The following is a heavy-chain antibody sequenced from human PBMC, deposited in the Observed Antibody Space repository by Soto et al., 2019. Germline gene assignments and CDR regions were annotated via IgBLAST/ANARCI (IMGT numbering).Heavy chain of an antibody. CDR2: VSSSSSTI. V-gene: IGHV3-48*02. CDR1: GFTFSSYS. D-gene: IGHD5-12*01. J-gene: IGHJ4*02. Sequence: GGSLRLSXAASGFTFSSYSMNWVRQAPGKGLEWVSYVSSSSSTIYYADSVKGRFTISRDNAKNSLYLQMNSLRDEDTAVYYCARGRRDGYNPLGYWGQGTLVTVSS. CDR3: ARGRRDGYNPLGY.